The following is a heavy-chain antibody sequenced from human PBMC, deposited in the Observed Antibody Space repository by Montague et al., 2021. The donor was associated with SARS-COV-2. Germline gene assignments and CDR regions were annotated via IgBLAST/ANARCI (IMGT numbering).Heavy chain of an antibody. CDR1: GFTFSSYG. D-gene: IGHD6-25*01. CDR2: IWYDGSNK. CDR3: AKEIIEAAADCYFDL. J-gene: IGHJ2*01. V-gene: IGHV3-33*06. Sequence: SLRLSCAASGFTFSSYGMHWVRQAPGKGLEWVAVIWYDGSNKYYADSVKGRFTISRDNSKNTLYLQMNSLRAEDTAVYYCAKEIIEAAADCYFDLWGRGTLVTVSS.